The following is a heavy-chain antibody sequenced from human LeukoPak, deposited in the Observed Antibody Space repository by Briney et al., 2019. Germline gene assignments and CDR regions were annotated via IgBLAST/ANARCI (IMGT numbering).Heavy chain of an antibody. V-gene: IGHV4-30-4*08. CDR1: GGSISSGDYY. CDR3: ARAPPDGYFDY. J-gene: IGHJ4*02. CDR2: IYYSGST. Sequence: SETLSLTCTVSGGSISSGDYYWSWICQPPGKGLEWIGYIYYSGSTYYNPSLKSRVTISVDTSKNQFSLKLSSVTAADTAVYYCARAPPDGYFDYWGQGTLVTVSS.